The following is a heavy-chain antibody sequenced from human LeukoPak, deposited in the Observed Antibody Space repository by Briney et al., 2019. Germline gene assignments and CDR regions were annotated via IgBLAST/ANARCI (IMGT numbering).Heavy chain of an antibody. D-gene: IGHD1-26*01. CDR2: ISGGGDST. J-gene: IGHJ4*02. CDR1: GFTFSSYA. V-gene: IGHV3-23*01. CDR3: AKDRARGGATDFDY. Sequence: GGSLRLSCAASGFTFSSYAMSWVRQAPGKRLEWVSAISGGGDSTYFADSVKGRFTISRDNSEDTLYLQMNSLRAEDTAVYHCAKDRARGGATDFDYWGQGTLVTVSS.